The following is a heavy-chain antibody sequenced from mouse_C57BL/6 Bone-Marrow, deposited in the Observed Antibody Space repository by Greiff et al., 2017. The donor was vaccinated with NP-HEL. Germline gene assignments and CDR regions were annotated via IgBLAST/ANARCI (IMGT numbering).Heavy chain of an antibody. D-gene: IGHD1-1*01. Sequence: EVQLQQSGPGLAKPSQTLSLTCSVTGYSITSDYWNWIRKFPGNKLEYMGYISYSGSTYYNPSLKSRISIPRDTSKNQYYLQLNSVTTEDTATYYCARFRYGSSYVQYFDVWGTGTTVTVSS. CDR1: GYSITSDY. J-gene: IGHJ1*03. CDR3: ARFRYGSSYVQYFDV. V-gene: IGHV3-8*01. CDR2: ISYSGST.